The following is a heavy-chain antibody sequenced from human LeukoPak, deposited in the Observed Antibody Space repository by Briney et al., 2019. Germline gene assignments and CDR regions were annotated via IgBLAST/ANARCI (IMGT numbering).Heavy chain of an antibody. J-gene: IGHJ5*02. CDR2: IVPIFGTA. D-gene: IGHD4-17*01. CDR1: GGTFSSYA. V-gene: IGHV1-69*13. CDR3: ASKIKVTKGDDWFDP. Sequence: SVKVSCKASGGTFSSYAISWVRQAPGQGLEWMGGIVPIFGTANYAQKFQGRVTITADESTSTAYMELSSLRSEDTAVYYCASKIKVTKGDDWFDPWSQGTLVTVSS.